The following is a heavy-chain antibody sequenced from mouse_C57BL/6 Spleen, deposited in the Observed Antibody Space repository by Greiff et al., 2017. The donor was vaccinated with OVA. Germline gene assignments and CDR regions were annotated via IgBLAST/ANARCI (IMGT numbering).Heavy chain of an antibody. CDR3: ARSLYDGCYSGFDY. V-gene: IGHV2-2*01. Sequence: VKLMESGPGLVQPSQSLSITCTVSGFSLTSYGVHWVRQSPGKGLEWLGVIWSGGSTDYNAAFISRLGISKDNSKSQVFFKMNSLRADDTAIYYCARSLYDGCYSGFDYWGQGTTLTVSS. J-gene: IGHJ2*01. CDR1: GFSLTSYG. CDR2: IWSGGST. D-gene: IGHD2-3*01.